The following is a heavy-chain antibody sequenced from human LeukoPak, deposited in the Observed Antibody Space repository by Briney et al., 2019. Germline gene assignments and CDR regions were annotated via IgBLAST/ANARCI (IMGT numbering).Heavy chain of an antibody. Sequence: GESLKISCKGFGYRFTTYWIGWVRQMPGKGLEWMGIIYPGDSDTRYRPSFQGQVTISADKSITTAHLQWSSLKASDTAMYYCARLGSSYVDYWGQGTLVTVSS. J-gene: IGHJ4*02. V-gene: IGHV5-51*01. CDR2: IYPGDSDT. CDR1: GYRFTTYW. D-gene: IGHD6-13*01. CDR3: ARLGSSYVDY.